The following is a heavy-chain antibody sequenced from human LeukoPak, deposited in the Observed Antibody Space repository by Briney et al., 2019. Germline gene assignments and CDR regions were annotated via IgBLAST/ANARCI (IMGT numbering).Heavy chain of an antibody. CDR2: ISGSGGST. CDR1: GFTFSSYA. CDR3: ANDSPYYFDY. Sequence: GASLRLSCAASGFTFSSYAMSWVRQAPGEGLEWVSAISGSGGSTYYADSVKGRFTISRDNSKNTLYLQMNSLRAEDTAVYYCANDSPYYFDYWGQGTLVTVSS. J-gene: IGHJ4*02. V-gene: IGHV3-23*01.